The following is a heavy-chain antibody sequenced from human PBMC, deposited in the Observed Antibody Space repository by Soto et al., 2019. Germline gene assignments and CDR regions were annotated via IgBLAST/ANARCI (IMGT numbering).Heavy chain of an antibody. CDR1: GFTFSTYA. Sequence: GGSLRLSCAASGFTFSTYAMSWVRQAPGKGLEWVSAISGSGGSTYYADSVKGRFTISRDNSKNTLYLQMNSLRAEDTAVYYCAKDTPLRYCSSTSCHNFDYWGQGTLVTVSS. J-gene: IGHJ4*02. CDR2: ISGSGGST. CDR3: AKDTPLRYCSSTSCHNFDY. D-gene: IGHD2-2*02. V-gene: IGHV3-23*01.